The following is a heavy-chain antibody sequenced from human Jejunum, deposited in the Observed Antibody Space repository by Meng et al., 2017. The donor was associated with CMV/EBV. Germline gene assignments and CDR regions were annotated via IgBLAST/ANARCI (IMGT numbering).Heavy chain of an antibody. CDR1: CTFSRYW. CDR3: ASRRSVSGSLNWYFDL. V-gene: IGHV3-74*01. Sequence: CTFSRYWMHWVRQAPGKGLVWVSRINSDGSSTSYADSVKGRFTVSRDNAKNTLYMEMNSLTAEDTAVYYCASRRSVSGSLNWYFDLWGRGTLVTVSS. CDR2: INSDGSST. J-gene: IGHJ2*01. D-gene: IGHD6-19*01.